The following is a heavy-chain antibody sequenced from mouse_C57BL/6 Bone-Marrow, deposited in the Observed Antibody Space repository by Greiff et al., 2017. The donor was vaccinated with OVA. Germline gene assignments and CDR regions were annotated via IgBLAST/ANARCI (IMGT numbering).Heavy chain of an antibody. CDR1: GYTFTDYN. CDR2: INPNNGGT. Sequence: VQLQQSGPELVKPGASVKMSCKASGYTFTDYNMHWVKQSHGKSLEWIGYINPNNGGTSYNQKFKGKATLTVNKSSSTAYMELRSLTSEDSAVYYCARIPIYYYGSSYSYYAMDYWGQGTSVTVSS. D-gene: IGHD1-1*01. V-gene: IGHV1-22*01. CDR3: ARIPIYYYGSSYSYYAMDY. J-gene: IGHJ4*01.